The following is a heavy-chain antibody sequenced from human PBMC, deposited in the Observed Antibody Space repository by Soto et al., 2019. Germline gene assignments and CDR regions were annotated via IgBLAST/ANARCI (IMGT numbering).Heavy chain of an antibody. Sequence: GGSLRLSCAASGFTFDDYAMHWVRQAPGKGLEWVSGISWNSGNIDYADSVKGRFTISRDNAKNSLYLQMNSLRAEDTALYYCAKGGFDSLQVCYLDYWGQGTLVTVSS. J-gene: IGHJ4*02. D-gene: IGHD5-12*01. CDR2: ISWNSGNI. CDR1: GFTFDDYA. V-gene: IGHV3-9*01. CDR3: AKGGFDSLQVCYLDY.